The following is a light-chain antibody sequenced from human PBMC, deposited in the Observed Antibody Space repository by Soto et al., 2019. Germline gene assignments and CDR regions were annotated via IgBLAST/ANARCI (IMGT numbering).Light chain of an antibody. CDR3: QQYYTSPLT. Sequence: DIVMTQSPDSLAVSLGERATINCKSSQSVLYSSNNKNYLAWYQQKPGQPPKMLIYWASTRESGVPDRFSGSGSGTDFTLTINSLQAEDVAVYYCQQYYTSPLTFDGGTKVDIK. J-gene: IGKJ4*01. CDR2: WAS. V-gene: IGKV4-1*01. CDR1: QSVLYSSNNKNY.